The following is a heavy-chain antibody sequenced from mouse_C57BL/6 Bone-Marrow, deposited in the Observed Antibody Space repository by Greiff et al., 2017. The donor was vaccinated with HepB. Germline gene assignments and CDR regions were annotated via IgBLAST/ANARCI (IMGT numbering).Heavy chain of an antibody. J-gene: IGHJ3*01. CDR3: ARFPYYYDYDDGFAY. CDR1: GYTFTDYY. Sequence: EVQLQQSGPELVKPGASVKISCKASGYTFTDYYMNWVKQSHGKSLEWIGDINPNNGGTSYNQKFKGKATVTVDKSSSTAYMELRSLTSEDSAVYYCARFPYYYDYDDGFAYWGQGTLVTVSA. V-gene: IGHV1-26*01. D-gene: IGHD2-4*01. CDR2: INPNNGGT.